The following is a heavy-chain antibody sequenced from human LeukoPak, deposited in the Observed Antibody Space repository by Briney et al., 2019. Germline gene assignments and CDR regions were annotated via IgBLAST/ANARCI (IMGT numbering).Heavy chain of an antibody. Sequence: GGSLRLSCAACVFTFDDYAMHWVRQAPGKALEWVSLISWDGGSTYYAESVEGRFTISRDNSKNSLYLQMNSLRAEDTALYYCAKDMTIDGGYPDYWGQGTLVTVSS. V-gene: IGHV3-43D*03. J-gene: IGHJ4*02. D-gene: IGHD4-17*01. CDR2: ISWDGGST. CDR3: AKDMTIDGGYPDY. CDR1: VFTFDDYA.